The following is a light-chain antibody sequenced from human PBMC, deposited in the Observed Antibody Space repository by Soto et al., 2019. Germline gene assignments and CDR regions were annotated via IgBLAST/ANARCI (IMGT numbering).Light chain of an antibody. CDR2: GAS. Sequence: EIVLTQSPGTLSLSPGERATLSCRASQSVRSTYLAWYQQKPGQPPRLLIYGASSRATGIPDRFSGSGSGTDFTLTISRLKPEDFAVYYCHQYGSSPRTFGQGTKVEIK. CDR1: QSVRSTY. CDR3: HQYGSSPRT. J-gene: IGKJ1*01. V-gene: IGKV3-20*01.